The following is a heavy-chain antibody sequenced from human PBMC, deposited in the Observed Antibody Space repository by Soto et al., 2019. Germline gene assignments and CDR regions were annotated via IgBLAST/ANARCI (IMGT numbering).Heavy chain of an antibody. CDR3: AKWSSTWNYFDH. CDR1: GGSFSGYY. CDR2: INHSGST. V-gene: IGHV4-34*01. J-gene: IGHJ4*02. Sequence: SETLSLTCAVYGGSFSGYYWSWIRQPPGKGLEWIGEINHSGSTNYNPSLKSRVTISVDTSKNQFSLKLSSVTAADTAVYYCAKWSSTWNYFDHWGQGTLVTVSS. D-gene: IGHD6-13*01.